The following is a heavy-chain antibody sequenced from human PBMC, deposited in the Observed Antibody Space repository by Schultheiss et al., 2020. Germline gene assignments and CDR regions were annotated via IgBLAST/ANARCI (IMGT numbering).Heavy chain of an antibody. CDR3: ARSLYVWDYYGMDV. J-gene: IGHJ6*02. CDR2: ISSSGSTI. CDR1: GFTFSDYY. V-gene: IGHV3-11*01. Sequence: GGSLRLSCAASGFTFSDYYMSWIRQAPGKGLEWVSYISSSGSTIYYADSVKGRFTISRDNAKNSLYLQMNSLRAEDTAVYYCARSLYVWDYYGMDVWGQGTTVTVSS. D-gene: IGHD3-16*01.